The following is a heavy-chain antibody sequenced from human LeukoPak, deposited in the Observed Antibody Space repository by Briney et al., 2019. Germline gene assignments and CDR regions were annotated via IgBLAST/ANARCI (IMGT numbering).Heavy chain of an antibody. D-gene: IGHD3-22*01. CDR2: ISAYNGKT. CDR1: GYTFTSYG. Sequence: ASVKVSCKASGYTFTSYGITWVRQAPGQGLAWMGWISAYNGKTKYAQKLQGRVTMTTDTSTSTAYMELRSLRSDDTAVYYCARDPLYYHSDTSGYSTFFDYWGQGTLVTVSS. V-gene: IGHV1-18*01. J-gene: IGHJ4*02. CDR3: ARDPLYYHSDTSGYSTFFDY.